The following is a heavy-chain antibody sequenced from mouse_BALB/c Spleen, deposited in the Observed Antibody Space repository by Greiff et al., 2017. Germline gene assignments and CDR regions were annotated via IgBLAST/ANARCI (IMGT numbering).Heavy chain of an antibody. CDR3: ARRPDY. V-gene: IGHV5-9-3*01. J-gene: IGHJ2*01. CDR2: ISSGGSYT. Sequence: EVQVVESGGGLVKPGGSLKLSCAASGFTFSSYAMSWVRQTPEKRLEWVATISSGGSYTYYPDSVKGRFTISRDNAKNTLYLQMSSLRSEDTAMYYCARRPDYWGQGTTLTVSS. CDR1: GFTFSSYA.